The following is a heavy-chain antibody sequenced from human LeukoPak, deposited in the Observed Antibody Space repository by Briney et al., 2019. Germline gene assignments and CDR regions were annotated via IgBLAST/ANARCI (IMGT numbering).Heavy chain of an antibody. CDR2: FDPEDGET. CDR3: ATELLSSDSSGGFDY. CDR1: GYTLTELS. J-gene: IGHJ4*02. V-gene: IGHV1-24*01. D-gene: IGHD3-22*01. Sequence: VASVEVSCKVSGYTLTELSMHWVRQAPGKGLEWMGGFDPEDGETIYAQKFQGRVTMTEDTSTDTAYMELSSLRSEDTAVYYCATELLSSDSSGGFDYWGQGTLVTVSS.